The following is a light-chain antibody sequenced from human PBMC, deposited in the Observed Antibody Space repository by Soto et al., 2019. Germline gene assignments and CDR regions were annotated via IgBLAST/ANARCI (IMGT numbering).Light chain of an antibody. Sequence: EILMTQSPATLSVTPGERATLSCRASQSISNNLAWYQQKPGQATRVLIYGASTRATGVPARFSGSGSGTECTLIISSLQYEDFAVSFCHHFNNWTPPWTFGQGTKVEVK. CDR1: QSISNN. CDR3: HHFNNWTPPWT. CDR2: GAS. J-gene: IGKJ1*01. V-gene: IGKV3-15*01.